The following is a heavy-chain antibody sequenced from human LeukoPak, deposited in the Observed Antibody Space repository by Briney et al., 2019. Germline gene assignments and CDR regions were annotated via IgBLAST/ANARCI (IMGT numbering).Heavy chain of an antibody. CDR1: GFTFSRYS. CDR3: ARALRDFDY. J-gene: IGHJ4*02. V-gene: IGHV3-48*02. D-gene: IGHD4-17*01. CDR2: ISGGSTTI. Sequence: GGSLRLSCAASGFTFSRYSMTWVRQAPGKGLEWISYISGGSTTIYYSDSVKGRFTISRDNAKNSLYLQMNSLRDEDTAVYYCARALRDFDYWGQGTLVTVSS.